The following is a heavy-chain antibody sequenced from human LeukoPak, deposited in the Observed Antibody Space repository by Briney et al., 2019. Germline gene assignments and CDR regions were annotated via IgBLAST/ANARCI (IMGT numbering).Heavy chain of an antibody. V-gene: IGHV1-69*05. CDR3: ARHVPLVATILYYFDY. CDR1: GGTFSSYA. D-gene: IGHD5-12*01. J-gene: IGHJ4*02. CDR2: IIPIFGTA. Sequence: SVKVSCKASGGTFSSYAISWVRQAPGQGLEWMGGIIPIFGTANYAQKFQGRVTITTDESTSTAYMELSSLRSEDTAVYYCARHVPLVATILYYFDYWGQGTLVTVSS.